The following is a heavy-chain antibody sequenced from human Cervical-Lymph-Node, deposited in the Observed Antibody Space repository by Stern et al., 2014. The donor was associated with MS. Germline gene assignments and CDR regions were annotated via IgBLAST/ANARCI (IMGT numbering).Heavy chain of an antibody. CDR3: YYGMDV. V-gene: IGHV3-74*02. CDR1: GFTFSSYW. J-gene: IGHJ6*02. Sequence: VQLVESGGGLVQPGGSLRLSCAASGFTFSSYWMHCVRQAPGQGLVWVSRINSDGSSTSYADSVKGRFTISRHNAKNTLYLQMNSLRAEDTADSYYYYGMDVWGQGTTVTVSS. CDR2: INSDGSST.